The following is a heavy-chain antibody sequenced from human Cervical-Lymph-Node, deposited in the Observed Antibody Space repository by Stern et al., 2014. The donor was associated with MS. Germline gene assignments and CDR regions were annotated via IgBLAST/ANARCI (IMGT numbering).Heavy chain of an antibody. CDR3: ARSYCTNGVCSDY. D-gene: IGHD2-8*01. Sequence: VQLVESGAEVKKPGSSVKVSCKASGGTFRSYTISWVRQAPGQGLERMGRIIPILGIANYAQKFQGRVTITADKSTSTAYMELSSLRSEDTAVYYCARSYCTNGVCSDYWGQGTLVTVSS. V-gene: IGHV1-69*09. CDR1: GGTFRSYT. J-gene: IGHJ4*02. CDR2: IIPILGIA.